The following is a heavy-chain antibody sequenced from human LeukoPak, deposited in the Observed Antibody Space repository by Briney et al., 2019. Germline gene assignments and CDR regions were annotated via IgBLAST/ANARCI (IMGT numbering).Heavy chain of an antibody. J-gene: IGHJ4*02. CDR1: GDSISRHY. CDR2: IYYSGST. Sequence: PSETLSLTCSVSGDSISRHYWSWIRQPPGDGLEWIGFIYYSGSTNYNPSLKSRVTTSVDTSKNQSSLKMTSVTAADTAVYYCARHIVDSSSWYLFDYWGQGTLVTVSS. D-gene: IGHD6-13*01. V-gene: IGHV4-59*08. CDR3: ARHIVDSSSWYLFDY.